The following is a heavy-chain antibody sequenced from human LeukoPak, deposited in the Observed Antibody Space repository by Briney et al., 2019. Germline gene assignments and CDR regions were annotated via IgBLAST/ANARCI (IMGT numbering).Heavy chain of an antibody. CDR2: ISYDGSNK. Sequence: PGGSLRLSCAASGFTFSSYGMHWVRQAPGKGLEWVAVISYDGSNKYYADSVKGRFTISRDNSKNTLYLQMNSLRSEDTAVYYCAREGSREARDYFDYWGQGTLVTVSS. CDR3: AREGSREARDYFDY. CDR1: GFTFSSYG. V-gene: IGHV3-30*03. J-gene: IGHJ4*02. D-gene: IGHD1-26*01.